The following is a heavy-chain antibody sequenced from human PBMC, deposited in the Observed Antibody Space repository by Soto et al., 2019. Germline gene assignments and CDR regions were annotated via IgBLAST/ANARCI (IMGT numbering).Heavy chain of an antibody. CDR1: GYTFSDYY. CDR2: INPNSGGT. D-gene: IGHD1-1*01. J-gene: IGHJ4*02. Sequence: ASVKVSCKASGYTFSDYYIHWVRQAPAQGLEWMGWINPNSGGTKYAPKFQGGVTMTRDTSITTAYMELSRLRSGDTDVYYCAKEPATAKPEGVDFWGQGTLVTVSS. CDR3: AKEPATAKPEGVDF. V-gene: IGHV1-2*02.